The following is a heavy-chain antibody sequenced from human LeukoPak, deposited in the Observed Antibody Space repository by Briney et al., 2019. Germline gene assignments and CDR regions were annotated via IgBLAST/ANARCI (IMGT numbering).Heavy chain of an antibody. CDR2: ISSSSSYI. D-gene: IGHD2-15*01. CDR3: ARAVVAMGFDY. V-gene: IGHV3-21*01. Sequence: GGSLRLSCAASGFTFSSYSMNWVRQAPGRGLEWVSSISSSSSYIYYADSVKGRFTISRDNAKNSLYLQMNSLRAEDTAVYYCARAVVAMGFDYWGQGTLVTVSS. CDR1: GFTFSSYS. J-gene: IGHJ4*02.